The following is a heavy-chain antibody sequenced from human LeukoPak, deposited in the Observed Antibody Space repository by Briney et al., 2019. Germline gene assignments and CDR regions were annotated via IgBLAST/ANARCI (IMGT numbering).Heavy chain of an antibody. CDR3: AREFDYYGSGSHYGMDV. Sequence: ASVKVSCKASGYTFTSYAMHWVRQAPGQRLEWMGWINAGNGNTKYSQKFQGRVTITRDTSASTAYMELSSLRSDDTAVYYCAREFDYYGSGSHYGMDVWGQGTTVTVSS. J-gene: IGHJ6*02. CDR1: GYTFTSYA. D-gene: IGHD3-10*01. CDR2: INAGNGNT. V-gene: IGHV1-3*01.